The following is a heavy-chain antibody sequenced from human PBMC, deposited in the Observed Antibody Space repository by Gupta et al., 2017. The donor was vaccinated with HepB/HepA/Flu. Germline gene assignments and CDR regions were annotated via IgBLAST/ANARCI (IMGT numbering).Heavy chain of an antibody. Sequence: LASGGGLVQPEGSLRLSCAAYGFTFSSYGIGWVRQAPGRGLEWVADIIGNGGKTHYADRVQGRFTISRDNSKNMLYLQMNSLRADDAAVYYCAKALSSSRVFYFDCRGQRTLVTGSS. CDR1: GFTFSSYG. D-gene: IGHD6-13*01. CDR2: IIGNGGKT. V-gene: IGHV3-23*01. CDR3: AKALSSSRVFYFDC. J-gene: IGHJ4*02.